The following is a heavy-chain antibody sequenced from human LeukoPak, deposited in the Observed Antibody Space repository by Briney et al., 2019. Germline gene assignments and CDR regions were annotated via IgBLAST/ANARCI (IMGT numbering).Heavy chain of an antibody. V-gene: IGHV4-34*01. Sequence: SETVSLTCAVYGGSFSGYYWSWIRQPPGKGLEWIGEINHSGSTNYNPSLKSRVTISVDTSKNQFSLKLSSVTAADTAVYYCARGGMATINAFDIWGQGTMVTVSS. CDR1: GGSFSGYY. CDR2: INHSGST. J-gene: IGHJ3*02. CDR3: ARGGMATINAFDI. D-gene: IGHD5-24*01.